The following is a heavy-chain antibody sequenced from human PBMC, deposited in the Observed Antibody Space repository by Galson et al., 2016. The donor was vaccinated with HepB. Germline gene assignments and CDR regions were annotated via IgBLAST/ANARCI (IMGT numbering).Heavy chain of an antibody. J-gene: IGHJ6*02. Sequence: SLRLSCAASGFTFDDYGMDWVRQAPGKGLEWVSGISWNSGGIDYADSVQGRFTVFRDNAKNSLYLQMNSLRAEDTALYYCAKDRGSSNSRGHGMDVWGQGTTVTVSS. D-gene: IGHD2-2*01. CDR3: AKDRGSSNSRGHGMDV. CDR2: ISWNSGGI. V-gene: IGHV3-9*01. CDR1: GFTFDDYG.